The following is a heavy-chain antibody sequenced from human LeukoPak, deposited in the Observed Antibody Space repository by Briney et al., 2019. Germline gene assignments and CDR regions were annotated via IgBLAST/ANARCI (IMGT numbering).Heavy chain of an antibody. J-gene: IGHJ3*02. Sequence: PGGSLRLSCAASGFTFTYWMSWVRQAPGKGLEWVANMNQDGREKNYVDSVKGRFTISRDNAKNSLYLQMNSLRVEDTAVYYCARNAFHIWGQGTMVTVSS. CDR1: GFTFTYW. CDR2: MNQDGREK. V-gene: IGHV3-7*01. CDR3: ARNAFHI.